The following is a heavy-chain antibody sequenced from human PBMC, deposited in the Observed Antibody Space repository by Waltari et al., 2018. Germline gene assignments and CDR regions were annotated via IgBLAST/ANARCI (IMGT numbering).Heavy chain of an antibody. J-gene: IGHJ4*02. Sequence: QVQLQQWGAGLLKPSETLSLTCAVYGGSFSGYYWRWIRQPPGKGLEWIGEINHSGSTNYNPSLKSRVTISVDTSKNQFSLKLSSVTAADTAVYYCARADVDTAMDWLDYWGQGTLVTVSS. CDR2: INHSGST. D-gene: IGHD5-18*01. V-gene: IGHV4-34*01. CDR1: GGSFSGYY. CDR3: ARADVDTAMDWLDY.